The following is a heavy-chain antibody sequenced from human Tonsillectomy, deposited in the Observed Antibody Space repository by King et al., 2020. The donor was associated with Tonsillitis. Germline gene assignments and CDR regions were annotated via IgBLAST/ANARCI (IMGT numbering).Heavy chain of an antibody. J-gene: IGHJ4*02. Sequence: VQLVESGAEVKKPGASVKVSCKASGYTFSNYDIHWVRQATGQGLEWMGWMNPNSGNTGYAQNFQGRLTMIRDTSISTAYMELSSLRSEDTAVYYCARGVAADYWGQGTLVTVSS. CDR1: GYTFSNYD. CDR3: ARGVAADY. CDR2: MNPNSGNT. V-gene: IGHV1-8*01. D-gene: IGHD6-19*01.